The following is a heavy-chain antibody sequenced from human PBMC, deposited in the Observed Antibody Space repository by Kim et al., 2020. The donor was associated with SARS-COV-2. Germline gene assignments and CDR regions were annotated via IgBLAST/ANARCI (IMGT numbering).Heavy chain of an antibody. Sequence: SETLSLTCTVSGGSISSVNYYWGWIRQSPAKGLEWIANIYYTGSTYYNPSLKSRATISIDTSKNQFSLKLSSVTADDTAVYYCARRDDSRAYLFDSWGQGTLVTVSS. D-gene: IGHD6-19*01. V-gene: IGHV4-39*01. J-gene: IGHJ4*02. CDR2: IYYTGST. CDR1: GGSISSVNYY. CDR3: ARRDDSRAYLFDS.